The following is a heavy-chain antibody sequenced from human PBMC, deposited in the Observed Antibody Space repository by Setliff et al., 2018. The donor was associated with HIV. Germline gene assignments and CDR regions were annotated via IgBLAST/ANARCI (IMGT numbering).Heavy chain of an antibody. J-gene: IGHJ4*02. CDR1: GYNFSSNG. CDR3: ARVSRSGWFFDW. D-gene: IGHD6-19*01. V-gene: IGHV1-18*01. CDR2: ISSYNGNT. Sequence: GASVKVSCKASGYNFSSNGISWVRQAPGQGLEWKGWISSYNGNTKYAQKVQDRVTMTKDTSTSTAYMELRSLRSDDTAVYYCARVSRSGWFFDWWGQGSLVTVSS.